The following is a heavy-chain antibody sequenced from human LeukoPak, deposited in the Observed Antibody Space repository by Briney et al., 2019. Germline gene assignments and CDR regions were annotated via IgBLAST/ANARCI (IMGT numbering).Heavy chain of an antibody. Sequence: ASVKVSCKASGYTFTGYYMHWVRQAPGQGLEWMGWINPNSGGTNYAQKFQGRVTMTRDTSISTAYMELSRLRSDDTAVYYCARAAAGTFYYYGMDVWGQGTTVTVSS. CDR1: GYTFTGYY. CDR3: ARAAAGTFYYYGMDV. J-gene: IGHJ6*02. CDR2: INPNSGGT. D-gene: IGHD6-13*01. V-gene: IGHV1-2*02.